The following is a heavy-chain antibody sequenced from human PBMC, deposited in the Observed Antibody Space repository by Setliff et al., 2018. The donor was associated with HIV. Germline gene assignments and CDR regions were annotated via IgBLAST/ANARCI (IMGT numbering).Heavy chain of an antibody. CDR1: GGSISSGSYY. D-gene: IGHD1-26*01. J-gene: IGHJ1*01. CDR3: ARGGAVSVYFQH. V-gene: IGHV4-61*09. Sequence: LSLTCTVSGGSISSGSYYWTWIRQPAGKGLEWIGEINHSGSTNYNPSLKSRVTISVDTSKNQFSLKLSSVTAADTAVYYCARGGAVSVYFQHWGQGTLVTVSS. CDR2: INHSGST.